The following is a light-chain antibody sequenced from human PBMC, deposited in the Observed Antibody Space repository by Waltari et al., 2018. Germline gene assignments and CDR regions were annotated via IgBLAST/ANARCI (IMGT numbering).Light chain of an antibody. CDR1: SGDVGGYNY. CDR3: NSYTGSSTSVL. Sequence: QSALTQPASVSGSPGQSITISCTGTSGDVGGYNYVSWYQHHPGKAPKLIIYDVNKRPSWVSIRFSGSKSGNTASLTISGLQADDEADYYCNSYTGSSTSVLFGGGTKLTVL. V-gene: IGLV2-14*03. CDR2: DVN. J-gene: IGLJ3*02.